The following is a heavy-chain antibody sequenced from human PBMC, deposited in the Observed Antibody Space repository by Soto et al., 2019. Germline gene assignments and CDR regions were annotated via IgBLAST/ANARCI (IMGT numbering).Heavy chain of an antibody. Sequence: SETLSLTCTVSGGSISNYYWSWFRQPPGQGLEWIGYIYYSGTTNYNPSLKSRVTISVDTSKNQFSLKLSSVTAADTAVYYCARFGYYDSSGPHYYYYGMDVWGQGTTVTVSS. CDR2: IYYSGTT. CDR1: GGSISNYY. CDR3: ARFGYYDSSGPHYYYYGMDV. D-gene: IGHD3-22*01. J-gene: IGHJ6*02. V-gene: IGHV4-59*01.